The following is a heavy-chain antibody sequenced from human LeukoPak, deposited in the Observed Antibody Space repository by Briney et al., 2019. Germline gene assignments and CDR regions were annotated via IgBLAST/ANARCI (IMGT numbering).Heavy chain of an antibody. V-gene: IGHV3-21*01. Sequence: GGSLRLSCAASGFTFSDYSMNWVRQAPGEGLEWVSSISSSSIYIYYADSVKGRFTISRDNAKNSLYLQMNSLRAEDTAVYYCARGGTAVTTQGYDYWGQGTLVTVSS. CDR1: GFTFSDYS. D-gene: IGHD6-19*01. CDR2: ISSSSIYI. CDR3: ARGGTAVTTQGYDY. J-gene: IGHJ4*02.